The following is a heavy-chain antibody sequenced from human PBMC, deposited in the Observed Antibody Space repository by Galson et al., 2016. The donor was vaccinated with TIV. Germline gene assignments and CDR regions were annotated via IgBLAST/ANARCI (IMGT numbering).Heavy chain of an antibody. CDR1: GISVNNDW. CDR2: IDTDGTTT. J-gene: IGHJ1*01. CDR3: VRDRLGWH. D-gene: IGHD3-16*01. Sequence: SLRLSCAASGISVNNDWMHWVRQSPEKGLVWVARIDTDGTTTYYADSMKGRFSISRDNAKNTVYLQMNNLIADDTAVYYCVRDRLGWHWGQGTLVTVSS. V-gene: IGHV3-74*01.